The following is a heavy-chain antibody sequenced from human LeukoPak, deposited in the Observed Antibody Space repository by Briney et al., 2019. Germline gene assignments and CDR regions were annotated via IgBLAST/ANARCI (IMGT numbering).Heavy chain of an antibody. CDR1: GGSFSGYY. Sequence: PSETLSLTCAVYGGSFSGYYWSWIRQPPGKGLEWIGSIYYSGSTYYNPSLKSRVTISVDTSKNQFSLKLSSVTAADTAVYYCATPRRIYGMDVWGQGTTVTVSS. V-gene: IGHV4-34*01. CDR2: IYYSGST. J-gene: IGHJ6*02. CDR3: ATPRRIYGMDV.